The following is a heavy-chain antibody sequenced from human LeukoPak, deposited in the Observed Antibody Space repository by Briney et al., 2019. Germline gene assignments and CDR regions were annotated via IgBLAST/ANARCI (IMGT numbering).Heavy chain of an antibody. Sequence: PGGSLRLSCAASGFTFSSYWTSWVRQAPGKGLEWLANIKEDGSDKYSVDSVKGRFTISRDNAKNSLYLQMNNLRVEDTAVYYCARAGYTSGYDYWGQGTLVTVSS. CDR3: ARAGYTSGYDY. CDR1: GFTFSSYW. J-gene: IGHJ4*02. D-gene: IGHD6-19*01. CDR2: IKEDGSDK. V-gene: IGHV3-7*01.